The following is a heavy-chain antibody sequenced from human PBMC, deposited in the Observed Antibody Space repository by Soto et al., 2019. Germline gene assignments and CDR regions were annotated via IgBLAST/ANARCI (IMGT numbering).Heavy chain of an antibody. CDR1: GGSISSYY. J-gene: IGHJ6*02. V-gene: IGHV4-59*01. Sequence: SETLSLTCTVSGGSISSYYWSWIRQPPGKGLEWIGYIYYSGSTNYNPSLKSRVTISVDTSKNQFSLKLSSVTAADTAVYYCARVGLQLGAYYYYYYGMDVWGQATTVTVSS. CDR3: ARVGLQLGAYYYYYYGMDV. CDR2: IYYSGST. D-gene: IGHD1-1*01.